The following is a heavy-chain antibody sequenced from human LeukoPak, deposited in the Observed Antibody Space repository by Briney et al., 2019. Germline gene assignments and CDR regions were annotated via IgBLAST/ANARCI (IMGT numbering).Heavy chain of an antibody. Sequence: SETLSLTCTVSGYSITSAYYWGWIRQPPGKGLEWIGSFFLKGSTYYNPSLKSRVTISGDTSKDHFSLRLSSVTAADTAVYHCARGLDILTGFDYWGQGTLVTVSS. CDR3: ARGLDILTGFDY. CDR2: FFLKGST. V-gene: IGHV4-38-2*02. CDR1: GYSITSAYY. D-gene: IGHD3-9*01. J-gene: IGHJ4*02.